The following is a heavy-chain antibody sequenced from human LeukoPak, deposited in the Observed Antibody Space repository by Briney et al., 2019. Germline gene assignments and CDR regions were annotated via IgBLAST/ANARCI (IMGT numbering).Heavy chain of an antibody. CDR1: GFTFGDYA. CDR2: IRSKAYGGTT. V-gene: IGHV3-49*04. Sequence: GGSLRLSCTASGFTFGDYAMSWVRQAPGKGLEWVGFIRSKAYGGTTEYAASVKGRFTISRDDSESIAYLQMNSLKTEDTAVYYCTRANYYGSGSYFRYFQHWGQGTLVTVSS. D-gene: IGHD3-10*01. J-gene: IGHJ1*01. CDR3: TRANYYGSGSYFRYFQH.